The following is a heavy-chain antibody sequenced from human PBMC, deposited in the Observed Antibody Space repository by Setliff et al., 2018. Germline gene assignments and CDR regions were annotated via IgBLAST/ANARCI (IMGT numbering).Heavy chain of an antibody. D-gene: IGHD3-22*01. CDR3: AREGYYDSSRPNWFGP. V-gene: IGHV3-7*01. Sequence: GGSLRLSCAASGFTFSRYWMSWVRQAPGKGLEWVANIKQDGGEKYYVDSVKGRFTISRDNAKDSLYLQMNSLRAEDSAVYYCAREGYYDSSRPNWFGPWGQGTLVTVSS. J-gene: IGHJ5*02. CDR2: IKQDGGEK. CDR1: GFTFSRYW.